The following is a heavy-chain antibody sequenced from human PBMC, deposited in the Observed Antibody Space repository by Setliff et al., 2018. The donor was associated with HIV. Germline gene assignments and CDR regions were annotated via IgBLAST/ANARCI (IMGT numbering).Heavy chain of an antibody. CDR2: ISGSGVNS. D-gene: IGHD3-9*01. J-gene: IGHJ4*02. Sequence: GGSLRLSCAASGFICSNYVSNWGSQAQGKGLEWISGISGSGVNSYYADSVKGRFTISRDNSKNTVYLQINSLRAEDTAVYYCAKTSNTGYLFCSDYWGQGTLVTVSS. CDR1: GFICSNYV. CDR3: AKTSNTGYLFCSDY. V-gene: IGHV3-23*01.